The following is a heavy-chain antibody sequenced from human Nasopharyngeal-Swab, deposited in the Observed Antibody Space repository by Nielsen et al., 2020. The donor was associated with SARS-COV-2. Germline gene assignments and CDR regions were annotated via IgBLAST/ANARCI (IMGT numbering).Heavy chain of an antibody. D-gene: IGHD3-22*01. CDR2: INAGNGNT. J-gene: IGHJ4*02. CDR3: ARYSYDSRAMPSAFGY. Sequence: LRQAPGQRLEGMGWINAGNGNTKFSQNFQGRVTITSDTSARIAYMELSGLTSDDTAVYYCARYSYDSRAMPSAFGYWGQGTLVTVSS. V-gene: IGHV1-3*01.